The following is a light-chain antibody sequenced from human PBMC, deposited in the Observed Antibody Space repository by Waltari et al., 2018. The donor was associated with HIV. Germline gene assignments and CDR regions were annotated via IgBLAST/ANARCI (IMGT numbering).Light chain of an antibody. CDR2: AAS. J-gene: IGKJ2*01. CDR1: ETISSY. V-gene: IGKV1-39*01. Sequence: DIQMTQSPSSLSASEGDRVTITCRASETISSYLNWYQQKPGKAPKLLIYAASSLQSGVPSRFSDSGSGTDFTLTISSLQPEDSATYFCQQTYSTPLTFGQGTKLEIK. CDR3: QQTYSTPLT.